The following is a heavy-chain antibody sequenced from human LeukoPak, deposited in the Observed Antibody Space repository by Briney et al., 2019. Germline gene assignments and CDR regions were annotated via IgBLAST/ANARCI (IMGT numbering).Heavy chain of an antibody. J-gene: IGHJ6*02. CDR2: IYFSGTT. D-gene: IGHD4-17*01. CDR3: AREDPQTTVPEGLDV. Sequence: PSETLSLTCTVSGGSISNYYWSWLRQPPGKGLEWIGYIYFSGTTNINPSLKSRVTISVDMSKNQFSLKLSSVTAADTAVYYCAREDPQTTVPEGLDVWGQGPRSPSP. CDR1: GGSISNYY. V-gene: IGHV4-59*01.